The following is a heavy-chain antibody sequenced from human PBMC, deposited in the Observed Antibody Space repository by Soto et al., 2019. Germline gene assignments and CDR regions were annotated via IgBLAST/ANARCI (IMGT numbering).Heavy chain of an antibody. D-gene: IGHD6-6*01. CDR1: GFTVSGHY. V-gene: IGHV3-66*01. Sequence: EVQLVESGGGLVQPGGSLRLSCAASGFTVSGHYMSWVRQAPGKGLEWVSVIYSGGSTYYANSVTGRFTISRDISKNTVYVQMNSLRAEDTAVDFCARDRTISDYRSSGALSLWGEGTLVSVSS. CDR2: IYSGGST. J-gene: IGHJ4*02. CDR3: ARDRTISDYRSSGALSL.